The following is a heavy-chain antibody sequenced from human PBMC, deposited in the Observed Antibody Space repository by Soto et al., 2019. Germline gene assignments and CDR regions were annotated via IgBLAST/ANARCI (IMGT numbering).Heavy chain of an antibody. D-gene: IGHD3-22*01. V-gene: IGHV3-48*02. Sequence: GRSLRLSCAASGFTFSSYSMNWVRQAPGKGLEWVSYISSSSSTKYYADSVKGRFTISRDNAKNSLYLQMNSLRDEDTAVYYCARDGDITMISPNNFDYWGQGTLVTVSS. CDR3: ARDGDITMISPNNFDY. CDR1: GFTFSSYS. J-gene: IGHJ4*02. CDR2: ISSSSSTK.